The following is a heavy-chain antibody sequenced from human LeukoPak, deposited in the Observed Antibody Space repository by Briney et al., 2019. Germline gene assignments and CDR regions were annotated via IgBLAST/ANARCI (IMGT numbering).Heavy chain of an antibody. CDR2: ISSSSSYI. Sequence: GGSLRLSCAASGFTFSSYSMDWVRQAAGKGMGWVSSISSSSSYIYYADSVKGRFTISRDNTKNTVYLQMTSLRAEDTAVYYCARALLWFREFGWFDPWGQGTLVTVSS. V-gene: IGHV3-21*04. CDR3: ARALLWFREFGWFDP. D-gene: IGHD3-10*01. J-gene: IGHJ5*02. CDR1: GFTFSSYS.